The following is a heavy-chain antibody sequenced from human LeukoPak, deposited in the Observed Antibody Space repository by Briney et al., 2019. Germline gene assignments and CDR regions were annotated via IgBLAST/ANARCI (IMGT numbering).Heavy chain of an antibody. CDR1: GFTVSSNR. CDR2: VYSGGST. CDR3: ARDREQWLHAFDI. Sequence: PGGSLRLSCAASGFTVSSNRMSWVRQAPGKGLEWVSVVYSGGSTYYADSVKGRFTISRDNSRNTLYFQMNSLRAEDTAVYYCARDREQWLHAFDIWGQGTMVTVSS. V-gene: IGHV3-53*01. D-gene: IGHD6-19*01. J-gene: IGHJ3*02.